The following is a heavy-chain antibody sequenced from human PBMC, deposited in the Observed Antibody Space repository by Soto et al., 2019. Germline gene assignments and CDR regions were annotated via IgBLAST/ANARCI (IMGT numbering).Heavy chain of an antibody. CDR3: ARVSSSSWYDYFQH. CDR2: ISYDGSNK. D-gene: IGHD6-13*01. J-gene: IGHJ1*01. Sequence: QVQLVESGGGVVQPGRSLRLSCAASGFTFSSYAMHRVRQAPGKGLEWVAVISYDGSNKYYADSVKGRFTISRDNSKNTLYLLMNSLRAEDTAVYYCARVSSSSWYDYFQHWGQGTLVTVSS. CDR1: GFTFSSYA. V-gene: IGHV3-30-3*01.